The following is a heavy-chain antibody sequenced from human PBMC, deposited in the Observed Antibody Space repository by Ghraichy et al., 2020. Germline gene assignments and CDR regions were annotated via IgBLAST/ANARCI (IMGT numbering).Heavy chain of an antibody. CDR2: ISYDGSNK. D-gene: IGHD6-13*01. J-gene: IGHJ4*02. V-gene: IGHV3-30-3*01. CDR1: GFTFSSYA. Sequence: GGSLRLSCAASGFTFSSYAMHWVRQAPGKGLEWVAVISYDGSNKYYADSVKGRFTISRDNSKNTLYLQMNSLRAEDTAVYYCARESAAAGKDRFDYWGQGTLVTVFS. CDR3: ARESAAAGKDRFDY.